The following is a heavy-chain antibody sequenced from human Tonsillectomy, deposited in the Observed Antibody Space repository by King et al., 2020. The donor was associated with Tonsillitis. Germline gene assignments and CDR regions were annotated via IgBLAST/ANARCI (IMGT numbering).Heavy chain of an antibody. D-gene: IGHD6-13*01. J-gene: IGHJ1*01. CDR1: NFTFSSYA. Sequence: VQLGESGGGVVQPGRSLSLSCAASNFTFSSYAMHWVRPAPGKGLAWVAVISYDGSYEYYADSVKGRFTISRDNSQNTLYLQMSSLRAEDTAVYSCASDMSSSWYLMGGYFHYWGQGTLVTVSS. CDR2: ISYDGSYE. CDR3: ASDMSSSWYLMGGYFHY. V-gene: IGHV3-30*15.